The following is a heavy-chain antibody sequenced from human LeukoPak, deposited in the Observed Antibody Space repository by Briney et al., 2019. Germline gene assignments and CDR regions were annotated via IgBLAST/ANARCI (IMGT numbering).Heavy chain of an antibody. CDR3: ARGGRTTVRGNDAFDI. Sequence: SETLSLTCTVSGVSISSNSYDWGWIRQPPGKGREWNASIYYSGSSYYNPSLRGRITISVDTSKNQFSLKLSSVTAADTAVYYCARGGRTTVRGNDAFDIWGEGTMVTVSS. V-gene: IGHV4-39*07. CDR1: GVSISSNSYD. CDR2: IYYSGSS. J-gene: IGHJ3*02. D-gene: IGHD4-17*01.